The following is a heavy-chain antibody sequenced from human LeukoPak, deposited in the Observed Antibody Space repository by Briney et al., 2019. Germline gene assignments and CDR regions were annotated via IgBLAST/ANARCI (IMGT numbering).Heavy chain of an antibody. Sequence: PGGSLRLSCVASGFTFSSYAMSWVRQAPGKGLEWVSAISGSGGSTYYADSVKGRFTISRDNSKNTLYLQMNSLRAEDTAVYYCARDGPYSSSTYYYYYYMDVWGKGTTVTVSS. CDR2: ISGSGGST. V-gene: IGHV3-23*01. CDR3: ARDGPYSSSTYYYYYYMDV. J-gene: IGHJ6*03. D-gene: IGHD6-6*01. CDR1: GFTFSSYA.